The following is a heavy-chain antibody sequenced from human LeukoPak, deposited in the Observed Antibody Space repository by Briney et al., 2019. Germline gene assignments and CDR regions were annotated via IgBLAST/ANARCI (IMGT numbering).Heavy chain of an antibody. CDR1: GFTFSSYV. CDR3: ARDRSHYYGSGSYYTLAY. Sequence: GGSLRLFCAACGFTFSSYVMHWVRQAPGKGLEWVAVISYDGSNKYYADSVKGRFTISRDNSKNTLYLQMNSLRAEDTAVYYCARDRSHYYGSGSYYTLAYWGQGTLVTVSS. J-gene: IGHJ4*02. V-gene: IGHV3-30*04. D-gene: IGHD3-10*01. CDR2: ISYDGSNK.